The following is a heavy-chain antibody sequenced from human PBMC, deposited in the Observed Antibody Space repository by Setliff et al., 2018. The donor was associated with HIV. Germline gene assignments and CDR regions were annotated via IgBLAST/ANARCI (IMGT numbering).Heavy chain of an antibody. CDR3: TTSYYYDSSRR. CDR1: GFTFKYAW. J-gene: IGHJ4*02. Sequence: PGGSLRLSCTVSGFTFKYAWISWVRQAPGKGLEWVGRIKSRTDGGTTDYAAPVKGRFTISRDDSKNTLYLQMHSLKTEDTAVYYCTTSYYYDSSRRWGQGTLVTVSS. D-gene: IGHD3-22*01. CDR2: IKSRTDGGTT. V-gene: IGHV3-15*01.